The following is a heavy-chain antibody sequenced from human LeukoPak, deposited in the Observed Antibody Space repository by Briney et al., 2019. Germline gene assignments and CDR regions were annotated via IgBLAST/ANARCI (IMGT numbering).Heavy chain of an antibody. Sequence: GGSLRLSCAASGFTYSNYAMNWVRQTPGKGLEWVSSISGGGGNTHYADSVKGRFTISRDNSRNTLYLQMNNLRAEDTAVYYCASQHIVVVTAIDDYWGQGTLVTVSS. V-gene: IGHV3-23*01. CDR2: ISGGGGNT. J-gene: IGHJ4*02. CDR1: GFTYSNYA. D-gene: IGHD2-21*02. CDR3: ASQHIVVVTAIDDY.